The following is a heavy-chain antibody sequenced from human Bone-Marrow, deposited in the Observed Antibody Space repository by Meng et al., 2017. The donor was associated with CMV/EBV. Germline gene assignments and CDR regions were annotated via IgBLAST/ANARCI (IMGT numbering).Heavy chain of an antibody. CDR1: GFTFSSYW. CDR2: IKQDGSEK. D-gene: IGHD2-15*01. Sequence: GESLKISWAASGFTFSSYWMSWVRQAPGKGLEWVANIKQDGSEKYYVDSVKGRFTISRDNAKNSLYLQMTSLRAEDTAVYYCARDKRIPRKGYYYYYYGMDVWGQGTTVTVSS. J-gene: IGHJ6*02. V-gene: IGHV3-7*01. CDR3: ARDKRIPRKGYYYYYYGMDV.